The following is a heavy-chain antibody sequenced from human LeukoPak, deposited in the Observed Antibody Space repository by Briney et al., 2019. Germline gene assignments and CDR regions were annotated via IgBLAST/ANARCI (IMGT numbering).Heavy chain of an antibody. CDR2: MIPIFGRA. D-gene: IGHD2-2*01. Sequence: SVKVSRKAAGCTFSSNAISWVRQAHAQGLEWMGGMIPIFGRANYAQKFQGRVTITTDESTSTAYMELGSLRSEDTAVYYCARGVICSSTSSFTNGRYYYYYMDVWGKGTTVTVSS. V-gene: IGHV1-69*05. CDR1: GCTFSSNA. CDR3: ARGVICSSTSSFTNGRYYYYYMDV. J-gene: IGHJ6*03.